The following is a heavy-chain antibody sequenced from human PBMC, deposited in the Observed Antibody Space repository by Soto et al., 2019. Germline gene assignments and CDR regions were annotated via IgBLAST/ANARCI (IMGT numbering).Heavy chain of an antibody. CDR3: ARSSGYATPLDQ. D-gene: IGHD3-22*01. CDR2: IYFRGTT. Sequence: SETLSLTCTVSGGSMNTFYWSWIRQSPGKGLEWIGYIYFRGTTHYHPSLQSRVSISIDTSQNQFSLKLNSMTTADTAVYYCARSSGYATPLDQWGQGTLVTVSS. CDR1: GGSMNTFY. J-gene: IGHJ4*02. V-gene: IGHV4-59*01.